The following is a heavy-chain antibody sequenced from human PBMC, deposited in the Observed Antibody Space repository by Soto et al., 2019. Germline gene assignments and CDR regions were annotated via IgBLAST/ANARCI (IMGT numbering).Heavy chain of an antibody. Sequence: SVKVSCKASGGTFSSYAISWVRQAPGQGQEWMGGIIPIFGTANYAQKFQGRVTITADESTSTAYMELSSLRSEDTAVYYCASLGNPGQGSSGYYSYWGQGTLVTVSS. V-gene: IGHV1-69*13. CDR3: ASLGNPGQGSSGYYSY. J-gene: IGHJ4*02. D-gene: IGHD3-22*01. CDR1: GGTFSSYA. CDR2: IIPIFGTA.